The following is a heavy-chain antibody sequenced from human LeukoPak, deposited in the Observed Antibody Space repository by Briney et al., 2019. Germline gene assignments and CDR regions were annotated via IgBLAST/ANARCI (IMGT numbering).Heavy chain of an antibody. CDR3: ARGGGLDV. CDR2: INHNGNVN. Sequence: GGSLRLSCAASGFTFSSYWMNWARQALGKGLEWVASINHNGNVNYYVDSVKGRFAISRDNAKNSLYLQMSNLRAEDTAVYFCARGGGLDVWGQGATVTVSS. J-gene: IGHJ6*02. V-gene: IGHV3-7*03. CDR1: GFTFSSYW.